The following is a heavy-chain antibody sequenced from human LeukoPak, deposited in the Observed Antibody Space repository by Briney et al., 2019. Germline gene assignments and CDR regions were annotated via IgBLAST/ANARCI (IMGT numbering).Heavy chain of an antibody. Sequence: SETLSLTCAVSGGSISSGGYSWGWIRQPPGTGLEWIGYIYHSGSTYYNPSLKSRVTISVDRSKNQFSLKLSSVTAADTAVYYCARGYGDFFIDYWGQGTLVTVSS. V-gene: IGHV4-30-2*01. J-gene: IGHJ4*02. D-gene: IGHD4-17*01. CDR1: GGSISSGGYS. CDR3: ARGYGDFFIDY. CDR2: IYHSGST.